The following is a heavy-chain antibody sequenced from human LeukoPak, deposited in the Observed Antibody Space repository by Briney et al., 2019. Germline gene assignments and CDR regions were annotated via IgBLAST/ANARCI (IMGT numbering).Heavy chain of an antibody. Sequence: GGSLRLSCAASGFTFSSYAMNWVRQAPGRGLEWISGISNSGTSTYYADSVKGRFTISRDNSKNTLDLQMNSPRAEDTAIYYCVKGGWSTWFDPWGQGTLVTVSS. V-gene: IGHV3-23*01. CDR1: GFTFSSYA. CDR2: ISNSGTST. CDR3: VKGGWSTWFDP. D-gene: IGHD3-3*01. J-gene: IGHJ5*02.